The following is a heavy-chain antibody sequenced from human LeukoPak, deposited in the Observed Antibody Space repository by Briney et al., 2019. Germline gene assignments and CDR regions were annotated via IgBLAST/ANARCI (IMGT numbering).Heavy chain of an antibody. Sequence: SETLSLTCIVSGGSISSTGYYWAWIRQPPGKGLEWIGSIYYSGSTYYNPSLKSRVTISVDTSKNQFSLKLSSVTAADTAVYYCARDLAIFGVVRDYWGQGTLVTVSS. CDR3: ARDLAIFGVVRDY. D-gene: IGHD3-3*01. J-gene: IGHJ4*02. V-gene: IGHV4-39*07. CDR2: IYYSGST. CDR1: GGSISSTGYY.